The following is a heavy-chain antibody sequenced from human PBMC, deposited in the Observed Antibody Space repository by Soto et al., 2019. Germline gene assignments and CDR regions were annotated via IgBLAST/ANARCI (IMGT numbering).Heavy chain of an antibody. CDR2: INQSVGT. V-gene: IGHV4-34*01. Sequence: SETLSLTCEVYGGSLSDYYWGWIRQPPGKGLEWIGEINQSVGTNYNPSLKTRVTISVDTSKNQVSLKVSSVTAADTAVYYCARVATSNRMDTWGQGTLVTVSS. D-gene: IGHD3-16*02. CDR3: ARVATSNRMDT. J-gene: IGHJ5*02. CDR1: GGSLSDYY.